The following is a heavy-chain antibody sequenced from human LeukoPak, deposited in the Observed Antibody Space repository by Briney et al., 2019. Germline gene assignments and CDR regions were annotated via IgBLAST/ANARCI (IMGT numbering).Heavy chain of an antibody. CDR2: INAGNSNT. D-gene: IGHD3-10*01. J-gene: IGHJ4*02. V-gene: IGHV1-3*01. Sequence: ASVKVSCKASGYTFTSYAMHWVRQAPGQRLEWMGWINAGNSNTKYSQKFQGRVTITRDTSASTAYMELSSLRSEDTAVYYCARDNYYGSGSYSAKLDYWGQGTLVTVSS. CDR3: ARDNYYGSGSYSAKLDY. CDR1: GYTFTSYA.